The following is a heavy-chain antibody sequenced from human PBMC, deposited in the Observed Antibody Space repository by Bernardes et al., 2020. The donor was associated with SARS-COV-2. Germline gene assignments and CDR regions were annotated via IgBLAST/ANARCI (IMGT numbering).Heavy chain of an antibody. CDR3: ARGDYYDSSGYSPGYDALDI. CDR2: ISAYKGNT. J-gene: IGHJ3*02. CDR1: GYTFTTYG. Sequence: ASVKVSCKASGYTFTTYGINWVRQAPGQGLEWMGWISAYKGNTNYAQKLQGRVTMTTDTSTSTAYMELRSLRSDDTAVYYCARGDYYDSSGYSPGYDALDIWGQGTMVTVSS. D-gene: IGHD3-22*01. V-gene: IGHV1-18*04.